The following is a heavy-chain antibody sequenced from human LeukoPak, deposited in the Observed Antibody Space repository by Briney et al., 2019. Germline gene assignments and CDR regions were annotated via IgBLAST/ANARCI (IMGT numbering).Heavy chain of an antibody. CDR2: ISYEGSNK. V-gene: IGHV3-30-3*01. CDR3: ARDSRYGDYESA. D-gene: IGHD4-17*01. Sequence: GGSLRLSCAASGFTFSSYGVHWVRQAPGKGREWVAVISYEGSNKYYADSVKGRFTISRDTSKNTLYLHMNTLRAADTAVYYCARDSRYGDYESAWGQGTLVTVSS. CDR1: GFTFSSYG. J-gene: IGHJ4*02.